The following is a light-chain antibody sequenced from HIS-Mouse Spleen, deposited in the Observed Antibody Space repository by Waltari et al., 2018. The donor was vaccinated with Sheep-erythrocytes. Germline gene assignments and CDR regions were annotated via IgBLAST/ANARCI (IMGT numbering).Light chain of an antibody. J-gene: IGLJ2*01. CDR3: SSYTSSSTQV. CDR1: SSDVGSYNL. Sequence: QSALTQPASVSGSPGQSITISCTGTSSDVGSYNLFSWYQQHPGKAPKLMIYEVSNRPSGVSNRFSGSKSGNTASLTISGLQAEDEADYYCSSYTSSSTQVFGGGTKLTVL. V-gene: IGLV2-14*02. CDR2: EVS.